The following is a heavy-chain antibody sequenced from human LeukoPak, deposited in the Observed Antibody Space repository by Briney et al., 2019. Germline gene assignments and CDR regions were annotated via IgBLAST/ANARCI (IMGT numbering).Heavy chain of an antibody. CDR1: GSSISNFW. CDR2: LKGDGSED. CDR3: ARDGLTYARDY. V-gene: IGHV3-7*01. J-gene: IGHJ4*02. D-gene: IGHD2-2*01. Sequence: GGSLRLSCEASGSSISNFWMTWVRQAPGKGLEWVAHLKGDGSEDYYVDSVKGRFTTYRDSARNSLYLQMNSLRVEDTAFYYCARDGLTYARDYWGQGTLVTVSS.